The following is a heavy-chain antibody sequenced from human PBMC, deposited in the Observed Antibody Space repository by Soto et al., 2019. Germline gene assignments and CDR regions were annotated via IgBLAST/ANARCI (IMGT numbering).Heavy chain of an antibody. V-gene: IGHV3-23*01. CDR1: GFSFSSYA. Sequence: HPGGSLRLSCAASGFSFSSYAMSWVRQAPGKGLEWVSGISGSGGRTYYADSVKGRCTISRDKSKNTLYLQMNSLRAEDTAVYYCAKSPPQTHYYDSSGYYNFFDYWGQGTLVTVSS. CDR2: ISGSGGRT. D-gene: IGHD3-22*01. J-gene: IGHJ4*02. CDR3: AKSPPQTHYYDSSGYYNFFDY.